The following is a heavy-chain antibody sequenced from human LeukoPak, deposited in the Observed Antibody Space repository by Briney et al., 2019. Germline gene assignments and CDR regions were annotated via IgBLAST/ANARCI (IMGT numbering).Heavy chain of an antibody. Sequence: PGGSLRLSCAASGFTFSGSGMHWVRQAPGKGLERVTFIRDDGSNKYYTDSVKGRFTISRDNSKNTLYLQMDSLRAEDTAVYYCARDYDFWSGYYSPTRGYFGYWGQGTLVTVSS. J-gene: IGHJ4*02. D-gene: IGHD3-3*01. CDR1: GFTFSGSG. CDR2: IRDDGSNK. V-gene: IGHV3-30*02. CDR3: ARDYDFWSGYYSPTRGYFGY.